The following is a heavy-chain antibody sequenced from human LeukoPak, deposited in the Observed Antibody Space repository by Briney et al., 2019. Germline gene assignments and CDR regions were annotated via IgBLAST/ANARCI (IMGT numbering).Heavy chain of an antibody. Sequence: GGSLRLSCAASGFTFSSYGMHWVRQAPGKGLEWVAVIWYDGSNKYYADSVKGRFTISRDNAKNSLYLQMNSLRAEDTAVYYCARDRDDTAFDYWGQGTLVTVSS. V-gene: IGHV3-33*01. CDR1: GFTFSSYG. CDR2: IWYDGSNK. CDR3: ARDRDDTAFDY. J-gene: IGHJ4*02. D-gene: IGHD3-9*01.